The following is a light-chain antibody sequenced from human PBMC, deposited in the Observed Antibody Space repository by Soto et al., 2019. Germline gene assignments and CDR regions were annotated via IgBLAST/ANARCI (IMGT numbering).Light chain of an antibody. J-gene: IGKJ2*01. CDR3: QQSYSTPYT. V-gene: IGKV1-39*01. Sequence: DIQMTQSPSSLSASVGDRVTITCRASQSISSYLNWYQQKPGKAPKLLSYAASSLQSGVPSRFSGSGSGTDFTLTISSLQPEHFATYYCQQSYSTPYTFGQGTTLEIK. CDR2: AAS. CDR1: QSISSY.